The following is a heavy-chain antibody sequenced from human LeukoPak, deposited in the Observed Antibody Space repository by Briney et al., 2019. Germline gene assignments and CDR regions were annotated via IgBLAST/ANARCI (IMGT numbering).Heavy chain of an antibody. CDR2: IYYSGST. D-gene: IGHD2-15*01. CDR3: ARYDLVKCSGGSCYSFGFDP. Sequence: SETLSLTCTVSGGSISSSSYYWGWIRQPPGKGLEWIGSIYYSGSTYYNPSLKSRVTISVDTSKNQFSLKLSSVTAADTAVYYCARYDLVKCSGGSCYSFGFDPWGQGTLVTVSS. V-gene: IGHV4-39*01. CDR1: GGSISSSSYY. J-gene: IGHJ5*02.